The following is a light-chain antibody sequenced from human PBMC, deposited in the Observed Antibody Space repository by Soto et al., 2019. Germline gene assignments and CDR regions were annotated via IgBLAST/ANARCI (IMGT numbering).Light chain of an antibody. V-gene: IGKV3-20*01. Sequence: EIVLTQSPGTLSLSPGERATLSCRASQSLTNSYLAWYQQKPGQAPRLLIYGASSRATGIPDRFSGSGSGTDFTLTISRLEPEDFAVYYCEQYCSSPRTFGQGTKVEVK. CDR1: QSLTNSY. CDR2: GAS. CDR3: EQYCSSPRT. J-gene: IGKJ1*01.